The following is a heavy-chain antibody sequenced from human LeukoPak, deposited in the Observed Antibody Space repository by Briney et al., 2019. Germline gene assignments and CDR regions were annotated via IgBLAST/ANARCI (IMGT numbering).Heavy chain of an antibody. J-gene: IGHJ3*02. V-gene: IGHV1-24*01. CDR1: GYTLTELS. Sequence: ASVKFSCKVSGYTLTELSMHWVRQAPGKGLEWIGGFDPEDGETIYAQKFQGRVTMTEDTSTDTAYMELSSLRSEDTAVYYCATGQWLVESAIFDIWGQGTMVTVSS. CDR3: ATGQWLVESAIFDI. D-gene: IGHD6-19*01. CDR2: FDPEDGET.